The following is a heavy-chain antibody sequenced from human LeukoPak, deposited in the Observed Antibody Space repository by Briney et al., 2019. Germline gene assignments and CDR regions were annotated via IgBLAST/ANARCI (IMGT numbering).Heavy chain of an antibody. J-gene: IGHJ5*02. CDR1: GFTFSSYG. CDR2: IWYDGSNK. CDR3: ARDPYYYDSSGYYNH. Sequence: GGSLRLSCAASGFTFSSYGMHWVRQAPGKGLEWLAVIWYDGSNKYYADSVKGRFTISRDNSKNTLYLQMNSLRAEDTAVYYCARDPYYYDSSGYYNHWGQGTLVTVSS. D-gene: IGHD3-22*01. V-gene: IGHV3-33*01.